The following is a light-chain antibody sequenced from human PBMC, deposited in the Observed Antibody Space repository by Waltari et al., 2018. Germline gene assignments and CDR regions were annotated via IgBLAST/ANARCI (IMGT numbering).Light chain of an antibody. J-gene: IGLJ3*02. CDR3: QTWGTGLSWV. CDR2: LNTDGSH. V-gene: IGLV4-69*01. CDR1: SGHSNYA. Sequence: QLVLTQSPSASASLGASVKLTCTLSSGHSNYAIAWHQQQPEKGPRYLMKLNTDGSHTKGDGIPDRFSGSSSGAERYLTISSLQSEDEADYYCQTWGTGLSWVFGGGTKLTVL.